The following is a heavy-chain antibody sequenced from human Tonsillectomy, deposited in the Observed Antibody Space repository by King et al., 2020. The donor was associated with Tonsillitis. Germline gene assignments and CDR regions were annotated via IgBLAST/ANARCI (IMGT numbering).Heavy chain of an antibody. J-gene: IGHJ4*02. CDR3: ARDRTTLEMATILDY. Sequence: VQLVESGGGLVQPVCFLRLSCAASGFTFSSYEMNWVRQAPGEGLVGVLYISSGGSTIVYADSVKGRFTISRNHAKNSLYLQMNSRGAEDTAVYYCARDRTTLEMATILDYWGQGTLVTVSS. V-gene: IGHV3-48*03. CDR2: ISSGGSTI. CDR1: GFTFSSYE. D-gene: IGHD5-24*01.